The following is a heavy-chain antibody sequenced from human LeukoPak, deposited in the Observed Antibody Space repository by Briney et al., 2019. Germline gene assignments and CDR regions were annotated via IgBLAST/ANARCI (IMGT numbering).Heavy chain of an antibody. CDR1: GYTFTGYY. J-gene: IGHJ4*02. CDR3: ARDRYYYGSGSSLGY. CDR2: INPNSGGT. V-gene: IGHV1-2*02. Sequence: ASVKVSCKASGYTFTGYYMHWVRQAPGQGLEWMGWINPNSGGTNYAQKFQGRVTMTRDTSISTAYMELSRLRSDDTAVYYCARDRYYYGSGSSLGYWGQGTLVTVSS. D-gene: IGHD3-10*01.